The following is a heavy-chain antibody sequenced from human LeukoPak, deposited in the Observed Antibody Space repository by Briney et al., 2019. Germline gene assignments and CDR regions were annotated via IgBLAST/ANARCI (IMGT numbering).Heavy chain of an antibody. CDR3: ARVESSGWYGAFDY. V-gene: IGHV3-7*03. Sequence: PGGSLRLSCAASRSTFSSYWMSWVRQAPGKGLEWVANVKQDGGEKYYVDSVKGRFTISRDNAKNSLYLQMSSLRADDTAVYYCARVESSGWYGAFDYWGQGMLVTVSS. CDR2: VKQDGGEK. CDR1: RSTFSSYW. D-gene: IGHD6-19*01. J-gene: IGHJ4*02.